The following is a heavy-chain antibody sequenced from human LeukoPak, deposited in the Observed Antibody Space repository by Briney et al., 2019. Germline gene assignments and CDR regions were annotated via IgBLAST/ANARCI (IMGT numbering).Heavy chain of an antibody. V-gene: IGHV4-30-2*05. D-gene: IGHD1-26*01. Sequence: PSQTLSLTCAVSGDSLSHDYHFWSWIRQPPEKGLEFIGYIFHSGRTYYNASLRSRVTISIDTSKSQFSLSLTSVTAADTAVYYCARLVGPGVGADYWGQGALVTVSS. CDR3: ARLVGPGVGADY. CDR1: GDSLSHDYHF. CDR2: IFHSGRT. J-gene: IGHJ4*02.